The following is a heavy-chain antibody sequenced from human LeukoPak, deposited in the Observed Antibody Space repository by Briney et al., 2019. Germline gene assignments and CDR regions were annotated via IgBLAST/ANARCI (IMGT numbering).Heavy chain of an antibody. Sequence: ASVKVSCKVSGYTFTSYAMHWVRQAPGQGLEWMGIMNPSGGSTSYAEKFQGRVTMTRDTSTSTVYMELSSLRSEDTAVYYCARVRAYYYDSSGLGAFDIWGQGTMVTVSS. CDR1: GYTFTSYA. D-gene: IGHD3-22*01. CDR3: ARVRAYYYDSSGLGAFDI. J-gene: IGHJ3*02. V-gene: IGHV1-46*01. CDR2: MNPSGGST.